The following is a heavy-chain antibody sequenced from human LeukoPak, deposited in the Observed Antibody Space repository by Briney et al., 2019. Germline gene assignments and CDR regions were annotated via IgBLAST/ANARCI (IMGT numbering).Heavy chain of an antibody. CDR1: GYTFTGYY. V-gene: IGHV1-2*06. CDR3: ARDPSTTVTTSSNWFDP. CDR2: RNPNSGGT. Sequence: GASVKVSCKASGYTFTGYYMHGVRQAPGQGLEWMGRRNPNSGGTNYAKKFQGRVTMTRDTSISTAYMELRRLRSDDTAVYYCARDPSTTVTTSSNWFDPWGQGTLVTVSS. J-gene: IGHJ5*02. D-gene: IGHD4-11*01.